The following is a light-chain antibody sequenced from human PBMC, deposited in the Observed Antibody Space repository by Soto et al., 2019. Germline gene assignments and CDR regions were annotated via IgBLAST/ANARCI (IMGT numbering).Light chain of an antibody. CDR2: SNN. Sequence: QSVLTQPPSASGTPGQRVTISCSGRSANIGNNYVCWYQQLPGTAPKLLIYSNNQRPSRVPDRFSGSKSGTSASLAISGLRSEDEADYYCVSWDDSLSGLVFGTGTKLTVL. V-gene: IGLV1-47*02. CDR1: SANIGNNY. CDR3: VSWDDSLSGLV. J-gene: IGLJ1*01.